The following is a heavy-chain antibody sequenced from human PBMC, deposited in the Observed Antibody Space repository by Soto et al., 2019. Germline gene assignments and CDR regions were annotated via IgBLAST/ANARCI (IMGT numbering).Heavy chain of an antibody. CDR1: GFTFSSYA. V-gene: IGHV3-23*01. CDR2: ISGSGGST. D-gene: IGHD3-22*01. J-gene: IGHJ4*02. CDR3: AKDPHYDSSGPVDY. Sequence: GGSLRLSCGASGFTFSSYAMSWVRQAPGKGLEWVSAISGSGGSTYYADSVKGRFTISRDNSKNTLYLQMNSLRAEDTAVYYCAKDPHYDSSGPVDYWGQGTLVTVSS.